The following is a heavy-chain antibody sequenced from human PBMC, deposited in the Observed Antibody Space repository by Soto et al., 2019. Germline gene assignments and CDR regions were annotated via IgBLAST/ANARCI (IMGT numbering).Heavy chain of an antibody. J-gene: IGHJ3*02. CDR1: GGSLSGYY. V-gene: IGHV4-34*02. CDR2: INHSGST. Sequence: QVQLQQWGAGLLKPPETLSLTCAVYGGSLSGYYWSWIRQSPGKGLEWIGEINHSGSTNYNPSLKSRVTISVDTSKNQFSLKVSSVTAADTAVYYCARGGRGFLWSGDPSAFDIWGQGTMVTVSS. D-gene: IGHD3-3*01. CDR3: ARGGRGFLWSGDPSAFDI.